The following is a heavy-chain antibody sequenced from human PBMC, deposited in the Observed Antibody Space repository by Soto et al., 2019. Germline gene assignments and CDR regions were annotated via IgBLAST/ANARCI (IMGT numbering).Heavy chain of an antibody. D-gene: IGHD5-12*01. Sequence: SETLSLTCTVSGGSLSSYYWSWIRQPPGKGLEWIGYIYYSGSTSYNPSLKSRVTISVDTSKNQFSLKLSSVTAADTAVYYCARRGYSGTYDHWGQGTLVPAPQ. J-gene: IGHJ5*02. V-gene: IGHV4-59*08. CDR3: ARRGYSGTYDH. CDR2: IYYSGST. CDR1: GGSLSSYY.